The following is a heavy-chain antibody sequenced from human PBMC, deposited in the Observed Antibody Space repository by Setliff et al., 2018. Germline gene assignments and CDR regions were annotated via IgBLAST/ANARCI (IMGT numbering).Heavy chain of an antibody. D-gene: IGHD1-26*01. V-gene: IGHV4-61*02. J-gene: IGHJ4*02. CDR1: GGSISSGTYY. Sequence: SETLSLTCTVSGGSISSGTYYWSWIRQPAGKGLEWIGRLHTSGSTNYNPSLKSRVTMLVDTSKNQFSLRLRSVTAADTAVYFCARDNTMVGATDYWGLGTLVTVSS. CDR2: LHTSGST. CDR3: ARDNTMVGATDY.